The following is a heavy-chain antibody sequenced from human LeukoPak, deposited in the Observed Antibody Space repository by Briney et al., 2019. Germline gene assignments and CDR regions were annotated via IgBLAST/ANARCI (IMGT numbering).Heavy chain of an antibody. Sequence: GGSLRLSCAASGFTFSTSDMHWVRQPRGRGLEWVSGIGKAGDIYYLGSVRGRFTISRDNGKNSLYLQMNGLRAGDTALYYCVRGPPIGFDPWGQGTLVTVSS. J-gene: IGHJ5*02. CDR1: GFTFSTSD. CDR2: IGKAGDI. V-gene: IGHV3-13*04. CDR3: VRGPPIGFDP. D-gene: IGHD2-15*01.